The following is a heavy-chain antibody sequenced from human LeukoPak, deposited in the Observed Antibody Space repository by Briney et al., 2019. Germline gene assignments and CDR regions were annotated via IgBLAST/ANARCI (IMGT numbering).Heavy chain of an antibody. J-gene: IGHJ4*02. D-gene: IGHD2-15*01. CDR3: AREWSAFDY. CDR2: IHYSGST. V-gene: IGHV4-59*13. CDR1: GGSIGRYY. Sequence: SETLSLTCSVSGGSIGRYYWSWIRQPSGKGLEWIGYIHYSGSTNYNPSLKSRVTISVDTSKNQLSLRVRSVIAADTAVYYCAREWSAFDYWGQGTLVTVSS.